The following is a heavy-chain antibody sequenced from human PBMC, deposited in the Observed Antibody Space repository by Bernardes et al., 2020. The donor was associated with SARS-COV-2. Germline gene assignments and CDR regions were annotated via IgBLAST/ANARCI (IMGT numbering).Heavy chain of an antibody. Sequence: GRSLRLSCAESGFTFDDYAMHWVRQAPGKGLEWVSGISWNSGSIGYADSVKGRFTISRDNAKNSLYLQMNSLRAEDTALYYCAKDGSSTFDYWGQGTLVTVSS. D-gene: IGHD6-13*01. J-gene: IGHJ4*02. V-gene: IGHV3-9*01. CDR2: ISWNSGSI. CDR1: GFTFDDYA. CDR3: AKDGSSTFDY.